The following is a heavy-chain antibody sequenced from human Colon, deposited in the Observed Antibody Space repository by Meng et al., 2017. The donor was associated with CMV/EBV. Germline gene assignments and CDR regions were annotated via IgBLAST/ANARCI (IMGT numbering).Heavy chain of an antibody. D-gene: IGHD6-13*01. CDR2: INTFENSI. J-gene: IGHJ6*02. CDR3: ASTPGSSHAGGDGMDV. V-gene: IGHV3-48*04. CDR1: GFTFSNAW. Sequence: ESLKISCAASGFTFSNAWMSWVRPAPGKGLEWVAYINTFENSIFYADSVKGRFTISRDNAKNSLYLKMNSLRVEDTAVYFCASTPGSSHAGGDGMDVWGQGTTVTVSS.